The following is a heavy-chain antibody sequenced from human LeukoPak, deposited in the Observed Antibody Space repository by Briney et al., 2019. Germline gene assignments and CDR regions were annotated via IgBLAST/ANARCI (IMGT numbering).Heavy chain of an antibody. V-gene: IGHV3-21*01. D-gene: IGHD3-3*01. CDR2: ISSSSSYI. Sequence: GGSLRLSCAASGFTFSSYSMNWVRQAPGKGLEWVSSISSSSSYIYYADSVKGRFTISRDNAKNSLYLQMNSLRAEDTAVYYCARVKEDYDFWSGHHPTDYWGQGTLDTVSS. CDR3: ARVKEDYDFWSGHHPTDY. J-gene: IGHJ4*02. CDR1: GFTFSSYS.